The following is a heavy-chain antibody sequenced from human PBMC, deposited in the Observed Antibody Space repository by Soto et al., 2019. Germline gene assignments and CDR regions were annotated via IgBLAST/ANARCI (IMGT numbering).Heavy chain of an antibody. V-gene: IGHV3-30*18. J-gene: IGHJ6*02. D-gene: IGHD6-19*01. CDR3: AKRIAVAGTLKDYYYGMDV. CDR1: GFTFSSYG. CDR2: ISYDGSNK. Sequence: GGSLRLSCAASGFTFSSYGMHWVRQAPGKGLEWVAVISYDGSNKYYADSVKGRFTISRDNSKNTLYPQMNSLRAEDTAVYYCAKRIAVAGTLKDYYYGMDVWGQGTTVTVSS.